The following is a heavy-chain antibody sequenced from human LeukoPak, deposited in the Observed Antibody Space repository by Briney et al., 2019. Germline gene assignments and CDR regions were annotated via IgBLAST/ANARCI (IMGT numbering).Heavy chain of an antibody. CDR2: ISSSSSYT. CDR1: GFTFSDYY. Sequence: GGSLRLSCAASGFTFSDYYMYWIRQAPGKGLEWVSYISSSSSYTNYADSVKGRFTISKDNAKNSLYLQRNSLRAEDTAVYYCASWRGSAFYGAFDIWGQGTMVTVSS. V-gene: IGHV3-11*03. CDR3: ASWRGSAFYGAFDI. D-gene: IGHD2/OR15-2a*01. J-gene: IGHJ3*02.